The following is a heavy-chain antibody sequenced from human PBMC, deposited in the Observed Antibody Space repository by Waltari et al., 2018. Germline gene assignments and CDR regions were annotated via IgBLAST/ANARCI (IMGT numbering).Heavy chain of an antibody. CDR1: GYTFTSYG. CDR2: ISAYNGNT. D-gene: IGHD6-13*01. CDR3: AREAGSSSWPPTSTGDAFDI. V-gene: IGHV1-18*01. Sequence: QVQLVQSGAEVKKPGASVKVSCKASGYTFTSYGISWVRQAPGQGLEWMGWISAYNGNTNYAQKLQGRVTMTTDTSTSTAYRELRSLRSDGTAVYDCAREAGSSSWPPTSTGDAFDIWGQGTMVTVSS. J-gene: IGHJ3*02.